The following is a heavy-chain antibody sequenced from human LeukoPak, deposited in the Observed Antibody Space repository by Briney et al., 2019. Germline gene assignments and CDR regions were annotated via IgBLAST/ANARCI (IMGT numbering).Heavy chain of an antibody. CDR3: ARQFDSSGYRAEYFQH. V-gene: IGHV5-51*01. J-gene: IGHJ1*01. Sequence: GESLKISCKGSGYSFTSYWIGWVRQMPGKGLEWMGIIYPGDSDTRYSPSFQGQVTISADKSISTAYLQWSSLKASDTAMYYCARQFDSSGYRAEYFQHWGQGTLVTVSS. CDR2: IYPGDSDT. D-gene: IGHD3-22*01. CDR1: GYSFTSYW.